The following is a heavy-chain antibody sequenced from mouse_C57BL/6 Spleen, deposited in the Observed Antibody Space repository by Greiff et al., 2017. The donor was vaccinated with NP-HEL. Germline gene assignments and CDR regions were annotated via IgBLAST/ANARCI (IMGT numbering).Heavy chain of an antibody. V-gene: IGHV1-62-2*01. CDR2: FYPGSGSI. Sequence: VQLQQSGAELVKPGASVKLSCKASGYTFTEYTIHWVKQRSGQGLEWIGWFYPGSGSIKYNEKFKDKATLTADKSSSTVYMELSRLTSEDSAVYFCARHEDPLTTVVAPYFDYWGQGTTLTVSS. D-gene: IGHD1-1*01. CDR1: GYTFTEYT. CDR3: ARHEDPLTTVVAPYFDY. J-gene: IGHJ2*01.